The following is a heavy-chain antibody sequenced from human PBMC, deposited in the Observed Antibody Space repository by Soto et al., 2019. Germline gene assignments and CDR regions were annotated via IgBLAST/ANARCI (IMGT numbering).Heavy chain of an antibody. Sequence: QLQLQESGSGLVKPSQTLSPTCAVSGGSISSGGYSWSWIRQPPGKGLEWIGYIYHSGSTYYNPSLKSRVTISVDRSKNQFSLKLSSVTAADTAVYYCARYSSGHTNWFDPWGQGTLVTVSS. CDR3: ARYSSGHTNWFDP. CDR2: IYHSGST. CDR1: GGSISSGGYS. D-gene: IGHD6-19*01. J-gene: IGHJ5*02. V-gene: IGHV4-30-2*01.